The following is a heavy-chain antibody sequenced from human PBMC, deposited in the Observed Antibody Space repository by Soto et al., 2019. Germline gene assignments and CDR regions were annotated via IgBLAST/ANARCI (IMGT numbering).Heavy chain of an antibody. V-gene: IGHV1-46*01. D-gene: IGHD5-18*01. CDR3: ARVGGYSYGGVDY. CDR1: GYTFTSYY. J-gene: IGHJ4*02. CDR2: INPSGGST. Sequence: QVQLVQSGAEVKKPGASVKVSCKASGYTFTSYYMHWVRQAPGQGLEWMGIINPSGGSTTYAQKFHXRLXMTRDTSTGTVYMELSSLRSEDTAVYYCARVGGYSYGGVDYWGQGTLVTVSS.